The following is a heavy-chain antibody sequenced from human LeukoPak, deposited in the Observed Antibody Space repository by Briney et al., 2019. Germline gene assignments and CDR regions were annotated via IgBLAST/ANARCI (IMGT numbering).Heavy chain of an antibody. CDR2: INTNTGNP. Sequence: GASVKVSCKASGYNFTSYAMNWVRQAPGQGLEWMGWINTNTGNPTYAQGFTGRFVFSLDTSVSTAYLQINSLEAEDTAMYYCARGIGYCSDFSCHLDPWGQGTLVTVSS. V-gene: IGHV7-4-1*02. CDR3: ARGIGYCSDFSCHLDP. D-gene: IGHD2-15*01. J-gene: IGHJ5*02. CDR1: GYNFTSYA.